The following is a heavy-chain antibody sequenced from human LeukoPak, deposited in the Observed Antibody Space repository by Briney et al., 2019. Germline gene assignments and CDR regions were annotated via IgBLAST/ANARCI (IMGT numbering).Heavy chain of an antibody. V-gene: IGHV4-39*01. CDR3: ARVQRASGWCGGESHTYYFDY. D-gene: IGHD6-19*01. CDR1: GGSISSSSYY. Sequence: SETLSLTCTVSGGSISSSSYYWGWLRQPPGTGLEWIGSIYYSGSTYYNPSLKSRVTISVDTSKNQFSLKLSSVTAADTAVYYCARVQRASGWCGGESHTYYFDYWGQGTLVTVSS. CDR2: IYYSGST. J-gene: IGHJ4*02.